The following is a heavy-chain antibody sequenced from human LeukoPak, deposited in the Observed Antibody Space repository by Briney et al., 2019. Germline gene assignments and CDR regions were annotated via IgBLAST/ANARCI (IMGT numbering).Heavy chain of an antibody. D-gene: IGHD3-16*01. Sequence: GGSLRLSCAASEFTFSSYWMSWVRQAPGKGLEWVASIKQDGSEKYYVDSVKGRVTISRDNAKNSLYLQMNSLGAEDTAVYYCARAEDLGVLDYWGQGTLVTVSS. J-gene: IGHJ4*02. CDR2: IKQDGSEK. V-gene: IGHV3-7*03. CDR1: EFTFSSYW. CDR3: ARAEDLGVLDY.